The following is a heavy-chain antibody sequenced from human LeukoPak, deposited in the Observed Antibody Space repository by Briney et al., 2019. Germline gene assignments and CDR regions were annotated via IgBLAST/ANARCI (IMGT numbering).Heavy chain of an antibody. CDR2: ISNSGGTT. CDR1: GFTFSSYA. V-gene: IGHV3-23*01. CDR3: AKSGCSSTSCYSILSGWLDP. D-gene: IGHD2-2*02. Sequence: GGSLRLSCAASGFTFSSYALNWVRQAPGKGLEWVSGISNSGGTTYYADSVKGRFTISRDNSKNTLYLQMNSLRAEDTAVYYCAKSGCSSTSCYSILSGWLDPWGQGTLVTVSS. J-gene: IGHJ5*02.